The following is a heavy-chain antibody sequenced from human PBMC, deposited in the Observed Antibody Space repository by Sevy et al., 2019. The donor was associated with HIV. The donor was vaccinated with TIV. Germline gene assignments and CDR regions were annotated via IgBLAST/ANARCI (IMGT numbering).Heavy chain of an antibody. CDR1: VASVSSGKYY. J-gene: IGHJ4*02. D-gene: IGHD3-22*01. CDR2: VSYSGRT. Sequence: SETLSLTCNVSVASVSSGKYYWTWIRQPPGKDLEWIGHVSYSGRTNSNPSLKSLVTISEDTSKNQFSLNLNSVTAADTATYYCARESYFYENGGFYYFDSWGLGILVTVSS. CDR3: ARESYFYENGGFYYFDS. V-gene: IGHV4-61*01.